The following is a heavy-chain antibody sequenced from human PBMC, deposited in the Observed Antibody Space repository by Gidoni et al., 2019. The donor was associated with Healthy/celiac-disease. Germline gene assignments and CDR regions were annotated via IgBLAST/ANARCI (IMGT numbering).Heavy chain of an antibody. J-gene: IGHJ6*02. CDR2: ISAYNGNT. CDR1: GYTFTSYG. D-gene: IGHD3-22*01. Sequence: QVQLVQSGAAVNKPGASVKVSCKASGYTFTSYGIRWVRQAPGQGFEWMGWISAYNGNTNYAQKLQGRVTMTTDTSTSTAYMELRSMRSDDTAVYYCERGGGSSGYYYYYGMDVWGQGTTVTVSS. CDR3: ERGGGSSGYYYYYGMDV. V-gene: IGHV1-18*04.